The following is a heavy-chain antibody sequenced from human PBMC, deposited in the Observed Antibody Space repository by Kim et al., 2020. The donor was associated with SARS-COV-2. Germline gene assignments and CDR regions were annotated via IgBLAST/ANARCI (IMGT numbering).Heavy chain of an antibody. D-gene: IGHD2-2*01. CDR2: ISAYNGNT. CDR3: ARGRGIYCSSTSCYENAFDI. Sequence: ASVKVSCKASGYTFTSYCISWVRQAPGQGLEWMGWISAYNGNTNYAQKLQGRVTMTTDTSTSTAYMELRSLRSDDTAVYYCARGRGIYCSSTSCYENAFDIWGQGTMVTVSS. V-gene: IGHV1-18*01. J-gene: IGHJ3*02. CDR1: GYTFTSYC.